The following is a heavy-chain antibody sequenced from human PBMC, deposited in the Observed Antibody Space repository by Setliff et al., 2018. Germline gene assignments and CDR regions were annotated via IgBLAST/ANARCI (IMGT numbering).Heavy chain of an antibody. CDR2: LHTSGST. CDR3: ARDNPIVGATDY. CDR1: GASINSGTYY. Sequence: SQTLSLTCAVSGASINSGTYYWSWIRQPAGKGLEWVGRLHTSGSTTYNPSLQSRVTISVDTSKNQFSLNLSSVTAADTAVYFCARDNPIVGATDYWGQGISVTVSS. V-gene: IGHV4-61*02. J-gene: IGHJ4*02. D-gene: IGHD1-26*01.